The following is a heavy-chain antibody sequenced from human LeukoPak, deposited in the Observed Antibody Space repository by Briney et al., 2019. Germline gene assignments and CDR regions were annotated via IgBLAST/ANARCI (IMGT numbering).Heavy chain of an antibody. V-gene: IGHV4-31*03. CDR3: ARGPLGRRAFDI. Sequence: SQTLSLTCTVSGGSISSGGYYWSWIRQHPGKGLEWIGYIYYSGSTYYNPSLKSRVTISVDTSKNQFSLKLSSVTAADTAVYYCARGPLGRRAFDIWGQGTMVTVSS. J-gene: IGHJ3*02. CDR1: GGSISSGGYY. CDR2: IYYSGST. D-gene: IGHD3-10*01.